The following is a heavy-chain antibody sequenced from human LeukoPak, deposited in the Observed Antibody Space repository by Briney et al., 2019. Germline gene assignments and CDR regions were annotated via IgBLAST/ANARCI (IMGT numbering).Heavy chain of an antibody. D-gene: IGHD3-10*01. CDR1: GGTFSSYA. Sequence: ASVKVSCKASGGTFSSYAISWVRQAPGQGLEWMGWINTNTGNPTYAQGFTGRFVFSLDTSVSTAYLQISSLKAEDTAVYYCARDLRVRGVIITLGYWGQGTLVTVSS. J-gene: IGHJ4*02. CDR2: INTNTGNP. V-gene: IGHV7-4-1*02. CDR3: ARDLRVRGVIITLGY.